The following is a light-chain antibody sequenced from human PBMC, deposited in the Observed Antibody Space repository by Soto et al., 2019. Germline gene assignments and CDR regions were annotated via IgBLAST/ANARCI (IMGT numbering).Light chain of an antibody. CDR3: QQYNTWPPLT. Sequence: EIVMTQSPATLSVSPGERATLSCRASQSISSNLAWYQQKPGQAPRLLIYGASTRATGIPARFSGSGSGTEFTLTISSLQSEDFAVYYCQQYNTWPPLTCGQGTK. CDR2: GAS. J-gene: IGKJ1*01. V-gene: IGKV3-15*01. CDR1: QSISSN.